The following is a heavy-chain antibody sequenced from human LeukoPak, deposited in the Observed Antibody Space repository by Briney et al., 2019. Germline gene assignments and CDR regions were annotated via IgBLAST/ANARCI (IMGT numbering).Heavy chain of an antibody. D-gene: IGHD3-3*01. Sequence: GGSLRLSCAASGFAFNNYVMTWVRPAPGKGLEWGSSISDGGGSTYYTDSVKGRFTISRDNSKNTLYLQMNSLRAEDTALYYCAKDSAVSGSYYGMDVWGQGTTVTVSS. CDR1: GFAFNNYV. CDR3: AKDSAVSGSYYGMDV. CDR2: ISDGGGST. V-gene: IGHV3-23*01. J-gene: IGHJ6*02.